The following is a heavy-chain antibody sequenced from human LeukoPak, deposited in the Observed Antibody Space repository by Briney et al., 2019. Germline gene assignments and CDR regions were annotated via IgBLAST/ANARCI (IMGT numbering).Heavy chain of an antibody. V-gene: IGHV4-39*02. Sequence: SSETLSLTCTVSGGSISSSSYYWGWIRQPPGKGLEWIGSIYYSGSTYYNPSLKSRVTISVDTSKNQFSLKLSSVTAADTAVYYCAREGLHSGYDYYFDYWGQGTLVTVSS. CDR3: AREGLHSGYDYYFDY. CDR1: GGSISSSSYY. CDR2: IYYSGST. D-gene: IGHD5-12*01. J-gene: IGHJ4*02.